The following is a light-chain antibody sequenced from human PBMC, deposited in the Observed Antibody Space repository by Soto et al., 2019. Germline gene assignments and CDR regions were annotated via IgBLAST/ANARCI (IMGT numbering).Light chain of an antibody. CDR1: QSVSSK. V-gene: IGKV3-15*01. CDR2: GAS. CDR3: QQYNSWLCT. J-gene: IGKJ1*01. Sequence: IGMPRSPATLSVSPGAGATLSLRASQSVSSKLAGYQQKPGQAPRLRIYGASTRATGIPARFSGSGSGTEFTLIISSLQSEDSAVYYCQQYNSWLCTFGQGAK.